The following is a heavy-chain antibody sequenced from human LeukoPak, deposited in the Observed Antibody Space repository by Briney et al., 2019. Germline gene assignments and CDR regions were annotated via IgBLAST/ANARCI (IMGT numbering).Heavy chain of an antibody. J-gene: IGHJ4*02. V-gene: IGHV3-7*01. CDR2: IKQDGSEK. CDR1: GFTFSSYW. D-gene: IGHD6-13*01. Sequence: GVLRLSCAASGFTFSSYWMSWVRQAPGKGLEGVANIKQDGSEKYYVDSVKGRFTISRDNAKNSLYLQINSLRAEDTAVYYCARVVPWGAAAACFDYWGQRTLVTVSS. CDR3: ARVVPWGAAAACFDY.